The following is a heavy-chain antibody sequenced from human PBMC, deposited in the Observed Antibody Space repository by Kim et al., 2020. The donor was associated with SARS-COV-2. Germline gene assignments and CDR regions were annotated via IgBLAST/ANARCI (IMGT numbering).Heavy chain of an antibody. Sequence: GGSLRLSCVASGFTFNNFWMTWVRQAPGKGLEWVANIKPDGSEKFYVDSVKGRFTISRDNSKSSLYLQMNSLRAEDTAMYYCAGAFDYWGQGTLVTVSS. J-gene: IGHJ4*02. CDR2: IKPDGSEK. CDR3: AGAFDY. CDR1: GFTFNNFW. V-gene: IGHV3-7*04.